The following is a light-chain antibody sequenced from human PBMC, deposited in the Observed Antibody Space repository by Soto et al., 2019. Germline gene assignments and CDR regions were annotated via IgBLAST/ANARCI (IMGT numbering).Light chain of an antibody. J-gene: IGKJ5*01. CDR1: QNVLYSSNNKNY. V-gene: IGKV4-1*01. Sequence: DIVMTQSPDSLAVSLGERATINCKSSQNVLYSSNNKNYLAWCQQKPGQAPKFLIYGVSSRATGIPDRFSGSGSGTDFTLTISRLEPEDFAVYHCQQYGSSPLITFGQGTRLEIK. CDR2: GVS. CDR3: QQYGSSPLIT.